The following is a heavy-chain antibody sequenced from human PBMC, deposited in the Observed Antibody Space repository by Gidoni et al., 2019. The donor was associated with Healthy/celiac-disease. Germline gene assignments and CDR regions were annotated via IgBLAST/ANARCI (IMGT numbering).Heavy chain of an antibody. CDR3: ARDELGGPDAFDI. CDR2: ISSSSSYI. Sequence: EVQLVESGGGLVKPGGSLRLSCAASGFTFSSYSMNWVRQAPGKGLEWVSSISSSSSYIYYADSVKGRFTISRDNAKNSLYLQMNSLRAEDTAVYYCARDELGGPDAFDIWGQGTMVTVSS. J-gene: IGHJ3*02. V-gene: IGHV3-21*01. CDR1: GFTFSSYS. D-gene: IGHD3-10*01.